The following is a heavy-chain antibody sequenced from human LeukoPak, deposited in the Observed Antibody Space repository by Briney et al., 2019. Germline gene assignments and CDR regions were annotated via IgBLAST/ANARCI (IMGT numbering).Heavy chain of an antibody. D-gene: IGHD6-13*01. J-gene: IGHJ4*02. CDR1: GFTFSSYS. CDR2: ISSSSSTI. Sequence: PGGSLRLSCAASGFTFSSYSMNWVRQVPGKGLEWVSHISSSSSTISYADSVKGRFTISRDNAKNSLYLQMNSLRAEDTAVYYCARDSSSWYEDFWGQGTLVTVSA. CDR3: ARDSSSWYEDF. V-gene: IGHV3-48*01.